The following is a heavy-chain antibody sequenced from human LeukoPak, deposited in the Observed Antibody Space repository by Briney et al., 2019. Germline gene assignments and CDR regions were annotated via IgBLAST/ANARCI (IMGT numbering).Heavy chain of an antibody. Sequence: SETLSLTCTVSGGSISSSSYYWGWIRQPPGKGLEWIGSIYYSGSTYYNPSLKSRVTISVDTSKNQFSLKLSSVTAADTAVYYCARDGGGLWFGELYKNWYDPWGQGTLVTVSS. D-gene: IGHD3-10*01. V-gene: IGHV4-39*07. CDR3: ARDGGGLWFGELYKNWYDP. J-gene: IGHJ5*02. CDR2: IYYSGST. CDR1: GGSISSSSYY.